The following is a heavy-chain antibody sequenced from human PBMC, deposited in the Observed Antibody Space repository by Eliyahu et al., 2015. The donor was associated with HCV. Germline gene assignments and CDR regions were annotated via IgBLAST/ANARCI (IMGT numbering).Heavy chain of an antibody. V-gene: IGHV5-51*01. CDR1: GYSFTTXW. Sequence: EVQLVQSGAEVKKPGESLKISCKGSGYSFTTXWIGWVRQVPGEGLEWMGIIYPGDSETRYSPSFQGQVTISADKSINTAYLQWSSLKASDTATYYCAKHVAYSSSTGGYYYYMDVWGRGTTVTVSS. J-gene: IGHJ6*03. D-gene: IGHD6-6*01. CDR3: AKHVAYSSSTGGYYYYMDV. CDR2: IYPGDSET.